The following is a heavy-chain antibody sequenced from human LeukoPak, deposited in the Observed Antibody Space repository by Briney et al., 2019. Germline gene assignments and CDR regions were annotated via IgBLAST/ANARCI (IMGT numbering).Heavy chain of an antibody. CDR2: ITTSSYYI. CDR1: GFTFSSYS. CDR3: AGSIAAAGTGYFDY. D-gene: IGHD6-13*01. Sequence: GGSLRLSCEASGFTFSSYSMNWVRQAPGKGLEWVSSITTSSYYIYYADSVKGRFTISRDNAKNSLYLQMNSLRAGDTAVYYCAGSIAAAGTGYFDYWGQGTLVTVSS. J-gene: IGHJ4*02. V-gene: IGHV3-21*01.